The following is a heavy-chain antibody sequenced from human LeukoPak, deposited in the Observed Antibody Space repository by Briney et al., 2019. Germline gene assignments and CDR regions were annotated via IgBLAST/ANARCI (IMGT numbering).Heavy chain of an antibody. V-gene: IGHV6-1*01. CDR1: GDSVSSNSAA. Sequence: SQTLSLTCAISGDSVSSNSAAWNWLRQSPSRGLDWLGRTYYRSKWSNYYAVSVKSRITINPDTSRTQFSLQLTSVTPEDTAVYYCARYYYDSRGYYYYYFDYWGQGTLVTVSS. CDR3: ARYYYDSRGYYYYYFDY. CDR2: TYYRSKWSN. J-gene: IGHJ4*02. D-gene: IGHD3-22*01.